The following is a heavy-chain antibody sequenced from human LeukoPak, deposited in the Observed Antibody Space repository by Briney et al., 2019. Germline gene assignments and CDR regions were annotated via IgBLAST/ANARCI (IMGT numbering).Heavy chain of an antibody. D-gene: IGHD2-15*01. V-gene: IGHV3-13*01. CDR1: GFTFSSYW. CDR3: ARGYCSGGSCYNYYYGMDV. J-gene: IGHJ6*02. Sequence: GGSLRLSCAASGFTFSSYWMHWVRQATGKGLEWVSAIGTAGDTYYPGSVKGRFTISRENAKNSLYLQMNSLRAGDTAVYYCARGYCSGGSCYNYYYGMDVWGQGTTVTVSS. CDR2: IGTAGDT.